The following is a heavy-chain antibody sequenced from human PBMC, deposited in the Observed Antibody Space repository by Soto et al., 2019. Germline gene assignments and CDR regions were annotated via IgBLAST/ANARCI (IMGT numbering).Heavy chain of an antibody. J-gene: IGHJ4*02. Sequence: PSETLSLTCAVSGGSISRGAYSWSWIRQPPGMGLEWIGYIYYSGTTYYKPSLKSRVTISVDRSKNQFSLKLSSVTAADTAIYYCARSRDVEYYFDYWGQGTLVTVSS. V-gene: IGHV4-30-2*01. CDR2: IYYSGTT. CDR1: GGSISRGAYS. D-gene: IGHD2-2*01. CDR3: ARSRDVEYYFDY.